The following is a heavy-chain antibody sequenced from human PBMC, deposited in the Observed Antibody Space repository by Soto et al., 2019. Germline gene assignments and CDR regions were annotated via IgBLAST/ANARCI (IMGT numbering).Heavy chain of an antibody. CDR3: ARQLADAFDI. V-gene: IGHV4-39*01. CDR2: IDYSGST. Sequence: QLQLQESGPGLVKPSETLSLTCTVSGGSISSSSYYLGWIRQPPGKGLEWIGSIDYSGSTYYNPSLKSRVTISADTSKTQSSLKLSSVTAADTAVYYCARQLADAFDIWGQGTMVTVSS. CDR1: GGSISSSSYY. J-gene: IGHJ3*02.